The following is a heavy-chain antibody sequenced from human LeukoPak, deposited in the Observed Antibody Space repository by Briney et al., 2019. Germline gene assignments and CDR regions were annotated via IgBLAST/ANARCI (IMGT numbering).Heavy chain of an antibody. CDR1: GGPINSNIYY. V-gene: IGHV4-39*02. CDR3: ARDQTTVTTYYFDY. J-gene: IGHJ4*02. Sequence: SETLSLTCNVSGGPINSNIYYWAWVRQPPGKGLEWIGSIYYSGSTYYNPSLKSRITISVDTFRSQVSLKMRSVTAADTAVYYCARDQTTVTTYYFDYWGQGTLVTVSS. D-gene: IGHD4-17*01. CDR2: IYYSGST.